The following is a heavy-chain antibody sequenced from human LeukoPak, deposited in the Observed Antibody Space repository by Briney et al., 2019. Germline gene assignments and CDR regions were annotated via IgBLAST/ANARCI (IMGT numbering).Heavy chain of an antibody. V-gene: IGHV3-7*01. J-gene: IGHJ4*02. CDR3: AREGGGYCVDN. CDR1: GFTFSNYW. D-gene: IGHD2-21*02. Sequence: GGSLRLSCAASGFTFSNYWMSWVRQAPGKGLEWVASVKQDESEIYYVDSVKGRFSISRVNAKNSLYLHMIGVRADDTAVYYCAREGGGYCVDNWGQGTLVTVSS. CDR2: VKQDESEI.